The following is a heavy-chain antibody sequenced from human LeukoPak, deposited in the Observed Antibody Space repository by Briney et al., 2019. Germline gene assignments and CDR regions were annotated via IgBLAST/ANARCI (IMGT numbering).Heavy chain of an antibody. V-gene: IGHV1-24*01. J-gene: IGHJ4*02. CDR3: ARWGSIFGDMIL. D-gene: IGHD3-3*01. CDR2: FDPEDGET. CDR1: GYTLTELS. Sequence: ASVKVSCKVSGYTLTELSMHWVRQAPGKGLEWMGGFDPEDGETIYAQKFQGRVTMTEDTSTDTAYMELSSLRSEDTAVYYCARWGSIFGDMILWGQGTLVTVSS.